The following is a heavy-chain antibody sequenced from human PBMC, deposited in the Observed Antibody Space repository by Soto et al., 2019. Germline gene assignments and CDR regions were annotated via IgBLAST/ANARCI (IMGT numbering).Heavy chain of an antibody. CDR1: GGSISSSSYY. J-gene: IGHJ6*02. V-gene: IGHV4-39*01. CDR2: IYYSGST. CDR3: ARHSGFGWLVLYYYYYYGMDV. D-gene: IGHD6-19*01. Sequence: SETLSLTCTVSGGSISSSSYYWGWIRQPPGKGLEWIGSIYYSGSTYYNPSLKSRVTISVDTSKNQFSLKLSSVTAADTAVYYCARHSGFGWLVLYYYYYYGMDVWGQGTTVTVSS.